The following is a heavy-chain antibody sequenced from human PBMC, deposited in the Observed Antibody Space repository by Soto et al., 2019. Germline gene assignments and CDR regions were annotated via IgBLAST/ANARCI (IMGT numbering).Heavy chain of an antibody. CDR2: INHSGST. Sequence: QVQLQQWGAGLLKPSETLSLTCAVYGGSFSGYYWSWIRQPPGKGLEWIGEINHSGSTNYNPSLKSRVTISVDTSKNQLYLKLSSVTAADPAVYYCARTYSIGYFDYWGQGTLVTVSS. J-gene: IGHJ4*02. CDR1: GGSFSGYY. V-gene: IGHV4-34*01. D-gene: IGHD2-15*01. CDR3: ARTYSIGYFDY.